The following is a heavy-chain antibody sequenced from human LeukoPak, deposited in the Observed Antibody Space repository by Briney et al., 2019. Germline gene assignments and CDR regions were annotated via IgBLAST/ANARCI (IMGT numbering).Heavy chain of an antibody. V-gene: IGHV1-46*01. CDR3: ARDLYYDSSGFGP. Sequence: ASVKVSCKASGYTFTSYYMHWVRQAPGQGLEWMGIINPSGGSTSYPQKFQGRVTMTRNTTTTTAYMVLSSLRSEDTAVYYCARDLYYDSSGFGPWGQGTLVTVSS. D-gene: IGHD3-22*01. CDR2: INPSGGST. J-gene: IGHJ5*02. CDR1: GYTFTSYY.